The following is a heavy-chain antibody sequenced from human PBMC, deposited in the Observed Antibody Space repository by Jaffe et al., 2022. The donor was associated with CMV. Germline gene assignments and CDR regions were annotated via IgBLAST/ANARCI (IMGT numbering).Heavy chain of an antibody. Sequence: QVQLVESGGGVVQPGRSLRLSCAASGFTFSSYGMHWVRQAPGKGLEWVAIISYDGSNEFYVDSVKGRFTISRDNSKNTVYLQMNSLRTEDTAMYYCAKDPRQLLYRGTPDYFDYWGQGTLVTVSS. J-gene: IGHJ4*02. V-gene: IGHV3-30*18. CDR2: ISYDGSNE. CDR1: GFTFSSYG. D-gene: IGHD2-2*02. CDR3: AKDPRQLLYRGTPDYFDY.